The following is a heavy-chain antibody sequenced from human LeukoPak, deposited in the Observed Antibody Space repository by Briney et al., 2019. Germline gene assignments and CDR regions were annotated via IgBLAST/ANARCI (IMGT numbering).Heavy chain of an antibody. D-gene: IGHD5-18*01. CDR3: ARVMWGAMGYYYGMDV. V-gene: IGHV4-30-2*01. J-gene: IGHJ6*04. CDR1: ARSLSSGGYS. Sequence: PSQTLSLTCAVSARSLSSGGYSWSWLRQPPGTGLEWIGYIYHSGSTYYNPSLKCRVPRSVARSKNKFSLKLSSVTAADTAVYYCARVMWGAMGYYYGMDVWGKGTTVTVSS. CDR2: IYHSGST.